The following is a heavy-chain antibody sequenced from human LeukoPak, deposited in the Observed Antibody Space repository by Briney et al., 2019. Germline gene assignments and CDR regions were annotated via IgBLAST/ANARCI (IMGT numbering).Heavy chain of an antibody. CDR2: INHSGST. CDR1: GGSFSGYY. D-gene: IGHD6-13*01. J-gene: IGHJ4*02. Sequence: SETLSLTCAVYGGSFSGYYWSWIRQPPGKGLEWIGEINHSGSTNYNPSLKSRVTISVDTSKNQFSLKLSSVTAADTAVYYCAREASSWLYYFDYWGQGTQVTVSS. V-gene: IGHV4-34*01. CDR3: AREASSWLYYFDY.